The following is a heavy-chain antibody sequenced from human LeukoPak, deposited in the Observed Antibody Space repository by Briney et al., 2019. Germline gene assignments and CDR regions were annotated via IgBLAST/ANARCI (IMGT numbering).Heavy chain of an antibody. J-gene: IGHJ4*02. CDR3: AKDLYYYDSSGYYHVYFDY. Sequence: GGSLRLSCAASGFTFSSYAMSWVRQAPGKGLEWVSAISGSGGSTYYADSVKGRFTISRDNSKNTLYLQMNSLRAEDTAVYYCAKDLYYYDSSGYYHVYFDYWGQGTLVTVSS. V-gene: IGHV3-23*01. CDR2: ISGSGGST. CDR1: GFTFSSYA. D-gene: IGHD3-22*01.